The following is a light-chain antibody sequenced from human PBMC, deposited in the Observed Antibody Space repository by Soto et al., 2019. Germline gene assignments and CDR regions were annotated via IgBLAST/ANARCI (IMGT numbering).Light chain of an antibody. Sequence: DIQMTQSPSTLSASVGDRVTITCRASQSISSWLAWYQQKPGKAPKLLIYDASGLESGVPSRFSGSGSGTEFTLTISSLQPDDFATYYCQQCNSYPTFGGGTKVEIK. V-gene: IGKV1-5*01. CDR3: QQCNSYPT. J-gene: IGKJ4*01. CDR1: QSISSW. CDR2: DAS.